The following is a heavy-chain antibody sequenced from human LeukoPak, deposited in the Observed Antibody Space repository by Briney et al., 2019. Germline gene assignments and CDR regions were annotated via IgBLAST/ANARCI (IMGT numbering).Heavy chain of an antibody. Sequence: GGSLRLSCAASGFAFSTYNMHWVRQAPGRGLEWVAVISYDGRNENHAESVKGRFTISRDNSKNTLYLQMNTLRTEDTALYYCVREKYCTPTDCLHGRFYFNCWGQGTLVTVSS. D-gene: IGHD2-8*01. J-gene: IGHJ4*02. CDR1: GFAFSTYN. V-gene: IGHV3-30*04. CDR2: ISYDGRNE. CDR3: VREKYCTPTDCLHGRFYFNC.